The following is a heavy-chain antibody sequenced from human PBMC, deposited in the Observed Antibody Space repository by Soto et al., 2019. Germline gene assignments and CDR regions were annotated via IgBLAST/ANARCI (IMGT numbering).Heavy chain of an antibody. CDR3: ARDRALELGDY. J-gene: IGHJ4*02. Sequence: QVQLVQSGAEVKKPGASVKVSCKASGYSFTSYGISWVRQAPGQGLEWMGWISAYNGNTNYAQKFQGRGTMTTDTSTSTVYMELRSRRPDDTAVDYWARDRALELGDYWGQGTLVTVSS. CDR1: GYSFTSYG. D-gene: IGHD1-7*01. V-gene: IGHV1-18*01. CDR2: ISAYNGNT.